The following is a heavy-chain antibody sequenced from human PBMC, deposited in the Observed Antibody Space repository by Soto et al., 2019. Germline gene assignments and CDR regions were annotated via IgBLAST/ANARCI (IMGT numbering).Heavy chain of an antibody. J-gene: IGHJ4*02. CDR2: ILGSGGSP. Sequence: GGSLRLSCAASGFTFSSFAMHWVSQAPGKGLEWVSGILGSGGSPDYADAVKGRFTISRDNSRNTLFLQMNGLRAEDTAIYYCARRPPEQRSFDYWGQGTQVTVSS. CDR1: GFTFSSFA. V-gene: IGHV3-23*01. CDR3: ARRPPEQRSFDY. D-gene: IGHD6-25*01.